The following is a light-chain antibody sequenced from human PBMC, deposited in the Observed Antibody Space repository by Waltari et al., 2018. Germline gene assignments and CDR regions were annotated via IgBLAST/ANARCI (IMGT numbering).Light chain of an antibody. CDR1: QSVGNS. V-gene: IGKV3-11*01. Sequence: DIVLTQSPVTLSLSPGDRATLSCRASQSVGNSFAWYQLKPGQAPTLLIYDAATTATGIPARFSGSGSGTDFTLTISSLQAEDMEIYYCQQYYDIPLTFGGGTRVEI. J-gene: IGKJ4*01. CDR3: QQYYDIPLT. CDR2: DAA.